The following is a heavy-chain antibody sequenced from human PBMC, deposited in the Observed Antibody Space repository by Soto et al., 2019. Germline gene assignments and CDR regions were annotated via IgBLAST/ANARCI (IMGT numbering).Heavy chain of an antibody. CDR2: IYYSGST. Sequence: PSETRSLTCSVCGGSIKSSGYYWGWIRQPPGKGLEWIGSIYYSGSTYYNPSLKSRVTISIDTSKNQFSLKLDSVTAADRAVYYCASHWERSCSASVWAALDYWGQGTLVTVSS. CDR3: ASHWERSCSASVWAALDY. J-gene: IGHJ4*02. D-gene: IGHD2-15*01. V-gene: IGHV4-39*01. CDR1: GGSIKSSGYY.